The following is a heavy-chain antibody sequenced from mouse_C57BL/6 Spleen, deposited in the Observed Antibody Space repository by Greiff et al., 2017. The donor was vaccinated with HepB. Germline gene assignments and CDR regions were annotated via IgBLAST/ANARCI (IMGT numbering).Heavy chain of an antibody. CDR1: GYAFSSSW. CDR2: IYPGDGDT. D-gene: IGHD1-1*01. CDR3: ARATPVARDYYAMDY. Sequence: QVQLKESGPELVKPGASVKISCKASGYAFSSSWMNWVKQRPGKGLEWIGRIYPGDGDTNYNGKFKGKATLTADKSSSTAYMQLSSLTSEDSAVYFCARATPVARDYYAMDYWGQGTSVTVSS. V-gene: IGHV1-82*01. J-gene: IGHJ4*01.